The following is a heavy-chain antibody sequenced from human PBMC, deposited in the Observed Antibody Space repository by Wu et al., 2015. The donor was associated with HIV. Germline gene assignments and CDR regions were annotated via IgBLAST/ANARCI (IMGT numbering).Heavy chain of an antibody. D-gene: IGHD1-26*01. J-gene: IGHJ3*02. V-gene: IGHV1-69*05. CDR1: GGTFSSFA. Sequence: QVQLVQSGAEMKKAGSSVKVSCKASGGTFSSFAISWMRQAPGQGLEWMGGIIPLFPTTIYGQKFPAARVTITDRRKNHEHLLYMGELKAALKKKSEDTAIYYCARKSKWXQLYREFDMWGQKGHWFTVSS. CDR3: ARKSKWXQLYREFDM. CDR2: IIPLFPTT.